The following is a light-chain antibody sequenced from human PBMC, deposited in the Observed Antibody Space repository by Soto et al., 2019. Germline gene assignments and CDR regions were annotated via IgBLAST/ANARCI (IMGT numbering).Light chain of an antibody. CDR3: HLYGGSPPHT. J-gene: IGKJ2*01. CDR2: GSS. V-gene: IGKV3-20*01. Sequence: EIVLTQSPGTLSLSPGERATLSCRASQSVSSNHLAWYQQKPGQAPKLLIYGSSSRATGIPDRISGSGSGTDFTLTISRLEPEYFAMYFCHLYGGSPPHTFDQATKVEIK. CDR1: QSVSSNH.